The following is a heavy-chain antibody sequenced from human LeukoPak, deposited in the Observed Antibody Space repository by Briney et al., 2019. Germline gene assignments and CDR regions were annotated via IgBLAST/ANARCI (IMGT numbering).Heavy chain of an antibody. J-gene: IGHJ4*02. CDR2: ISTGSSTI. D-gene: IGHD5-18*01. CDR3: ARVAERQLWLRSAFDY. V-gene: IGHV3-48*02. Sequence: PGGSLRLSCAASGFTFSTYSMNWVRQAPGKGLEWVSFISTGSSTIYYADSVKGRFTISRDNAKNSLYLQMNSLRDEDTAVYYYARVAERQLWLRSAFDYWGQGTLVTVSS. CDR1: GFTFSTYS.